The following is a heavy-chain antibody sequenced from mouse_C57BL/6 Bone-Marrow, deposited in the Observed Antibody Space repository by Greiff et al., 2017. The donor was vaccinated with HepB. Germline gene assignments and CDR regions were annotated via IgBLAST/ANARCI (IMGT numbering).Heavy chain of an antibody. D-gene: IGHD2-4*01. CDR1: GFTFSSYA. V-gene: IGHV5-4*01. J-gene: IGHJ3*01. CDR2: ISDGGSYT. CDR3: ARDEGDYDFFAY. Sequence: EVHLVESGGGLVKPGGSLKLSCAASGFTFSSYAMSWVRQTPEKRLEWVATISDGGSYTYYPDNVKGRFTISRDNAKNNLYLQMSHLKSEDTAMYYCARDEGDYDFFAYWGQGTLVTVSA.